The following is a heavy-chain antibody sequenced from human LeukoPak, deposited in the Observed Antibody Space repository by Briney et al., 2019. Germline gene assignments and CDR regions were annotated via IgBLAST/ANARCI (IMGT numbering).Heavy chain of an antibody. CDR2: ISGSGGST. D-gene: IGHD5-18*01. V-gene: IGHV3-23*01. J-gene: IGHJ6*02. CDR3: AKPAAMARYYYYGMDV. CDR1: GFTFSSYA. Sequence: GGSLRLSCAASGFTFSSYAMSWVRQAPGKELEWFSAISGSGGSTYYADSVKGRFTISRDNSKNTLYLQMNSLRAEDTAAYYCAKPAAMARYYYYGMDVWGQGTTVTVSS.